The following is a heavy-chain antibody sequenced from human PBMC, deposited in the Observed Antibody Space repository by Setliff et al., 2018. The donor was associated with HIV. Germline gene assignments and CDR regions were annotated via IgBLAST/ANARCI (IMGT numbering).Heavy chain of an antibody. J-gene: IGHJ4*02. Sequence: AASVKVSCKASGGTFGSYAVGWVRQAPGQGLEWMGGIIPMFGTAKYAQKFQARVTLTTDESTSTAYMEVSGLKSDDTAVYYCARSGYGDYDVEAPWDYWGQGTLVTVSS. CDR3: ARSGYGDYDVEAPWDY. CDR1: GGTFGSYA. D-gene: IGHD4-17*01. CDR2: IIPMFGTA. V-gene: IGHV1-69*05.